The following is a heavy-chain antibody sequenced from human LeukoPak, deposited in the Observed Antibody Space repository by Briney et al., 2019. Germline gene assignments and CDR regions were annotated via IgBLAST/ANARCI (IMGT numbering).Heavy chain of an antibody. Sequence: ASVKVSCKASGYTFTGYYMHWARQATGQGLEWMGWMNPNSGNTGYAQKFQGRVTMTRNTSISTAYMELSSLRSEDTAVYYCARDLLVVTEEDWFDPWGQGTLVTVSS. CDR2: MNPNSGNT. CDR3: ARDLLVVTEEDWFDP. J-gene: IGHJ5*02. D-gene: IGHD2-21*02. CDR1: GYTFTGYY. V-gene: IGHV1-8*02.